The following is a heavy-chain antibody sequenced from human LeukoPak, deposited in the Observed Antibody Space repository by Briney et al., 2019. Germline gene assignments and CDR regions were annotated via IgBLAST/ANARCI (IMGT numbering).Heavy chain of an antibody. D-gene: IGHD6-6*01. V-gene: IGHV5-51*01. CDR3: AKMGSSSGFDY. CDR1: GYSFTNYW. CDR2: IYPADSDT. Sequence: GESLKISCKGSGYSFTNYWIGWVRQMPGKGLEWMGIIYPADSDTRYSPSFQDQVTISADKSISTAYLQWSSLKASDTAMYFCAKMGSSSGFDYWGQGTLVTVSS. J-gene: IGHJ4*02.